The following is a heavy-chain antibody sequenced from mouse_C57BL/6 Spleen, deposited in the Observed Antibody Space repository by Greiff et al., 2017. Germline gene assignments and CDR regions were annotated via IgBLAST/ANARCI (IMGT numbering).Heavy chain of an antibody. CDR2: IGPGSGST. D-gene: IGHD1-1*01. J-gene: IGHJ4*01. Sequence: VQGVESGAELVKPGASVKISCKASGYNFTDYYINWVKQRPGQGLEWIGKIGPGSGSTYYNEKFKGKATLTADKSSSTAYMQLSSLTSEDSAVYFCARSTVVATNAMDYWGQGTSVTVSS. V-gene: IGHV1-77*01. CDR3: ARSTVVATNAMDY. CDR1: GYNFTDYY.